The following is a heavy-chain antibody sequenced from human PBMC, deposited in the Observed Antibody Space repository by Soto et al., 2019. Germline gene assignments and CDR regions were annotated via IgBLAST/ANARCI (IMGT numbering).Heavy chain of an antibody. V-gene: IGHV3-66*04. D-gene: IGHD3-10*01. CDR2: IYSSGGT. Sequence: VQLVESAGDLVQPGGSLRLSCAASGFTVSNNYMSWVRQAPGKGLEWVSLIYSSGGTYYADSVKGRFTISRDNSRNTLYLQMNGLRVEDTAVYYFAGRPNRGYWVQGTLVTVSP. J-gene: IGHJ4*02. CDR1: GFTVSNNY. CDR3: AGRPNRGY.